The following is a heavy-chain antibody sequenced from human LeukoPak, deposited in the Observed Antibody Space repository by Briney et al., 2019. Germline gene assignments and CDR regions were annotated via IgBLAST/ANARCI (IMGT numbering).Heavy chain of an antibody. CDR2: ISYDGGNT. CDR1: GFTFSSYD. J-gene: IGHJ4*02. Sequence: GGSLRLSCAASGFTFSSYDVHWVRQAPGKGLEWVAVISYDGGNTYSADSVKGRITISRDNSKSTVYLQMNSLRGEDTAIYYCARGASTSSFSRADYWGQGTLVTVSS. D-gene: IGHD2/OR15-2a*01. CDR3: ARGASTSSFSRADY. V-gene: IGHV3-30-3*01.